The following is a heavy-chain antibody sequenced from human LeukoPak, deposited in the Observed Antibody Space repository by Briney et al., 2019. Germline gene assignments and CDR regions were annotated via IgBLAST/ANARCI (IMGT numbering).Heavy chain of an antibody. V-gene: IGHV3-74*01. CDR2: INSDGSST. D-gene: IGHD5-18*01. CDR1: GFTFSSYW. CDR3: ARDDAGYSYDPRGWFDP. Sequence: GGSLRLSCAASGFTFSSYWMDWVRQARGKGLVWVSRINSDGSSTSYADSVKGRFTISRDNAKNTLYLQMNSLRAEDTAVSYCARDDAGYSYDPRGWFDPWGQGTLVTVSS. J-gene: IGHJ5*02.